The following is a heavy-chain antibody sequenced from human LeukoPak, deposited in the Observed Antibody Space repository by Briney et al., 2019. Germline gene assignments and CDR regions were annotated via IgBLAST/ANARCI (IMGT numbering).Heavy chain of an antibody. CDR3: ESILSCSGGSCNDY. V-gene: IGHV3-74*01. CDR1: GFTFSSYW. Sequence: PGGSLRLSCAASGFTFSSYWMHWVRQAPGKGLVWVSCINSDGSSTSYADSVKGRFTISRDNAKNTLYLQMNSLRAEDTAVYYCESILSCSGGSCNDYWGQGNLVTVSS. CDR2: INSDGSST. D-gene: IGHD2-15*01. J-gene: IGHJ4*02.